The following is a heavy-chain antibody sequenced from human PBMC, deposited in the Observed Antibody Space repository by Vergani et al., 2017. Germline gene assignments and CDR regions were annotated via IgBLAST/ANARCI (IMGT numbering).Heavy chain of an antibody. J-gene: IGHJ4*02. CDR1: GLTFDDYA. D-gene: IGHD3-10*01. Sequence: EVQLVESGGGLVQPGRSLRLSCAASGLTFDDYAMHWVRQAPGKGLEWVSGISWNSGSIGYADSVKGRFTISRDNSKNMLFLQMNNLRTEDTAIYYCAKQYFVSGNYLFDYWGQGTLVTSPQ. CDR3: AKQYFVSGNYLFDY. V-gene: IGHV3-9*01. CDR2: ISWNSGSI.